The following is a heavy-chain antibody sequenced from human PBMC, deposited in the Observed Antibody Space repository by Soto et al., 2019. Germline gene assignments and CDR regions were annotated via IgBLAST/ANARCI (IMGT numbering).Heavy chain of an antibody. Sequence: SETLSLTCAVYGGSFSGYYWSWIRQPPGKGLEWIGEINHSGSTNYNPSLKSRVTISVDTSKNQFSLKLSSVTAADTAAYYCARAGAMVRGGNSSKRRAYYFDYWGQGTLVTVSS. CDR3: ARAGAMVRGGNSSKRRAYYFDY. CDR2: INHSGST. D-gene: IGHD3-10*01. J-gene: IGHJ4*02. V-gene: IGHV4-34*01. CDR1: GGSFSGYY.